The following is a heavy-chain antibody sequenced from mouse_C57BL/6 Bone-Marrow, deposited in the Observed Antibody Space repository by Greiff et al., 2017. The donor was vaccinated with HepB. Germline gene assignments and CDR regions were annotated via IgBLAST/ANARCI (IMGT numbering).Heavy chain of an antibody. CDR3: VRHYDYDGGYYFDY. CDR1: GFSFNTYA. Sequence: EVKLVESGGGLVQPKGSLKLSCAASGFSFNTYAMNWVRQAPGKGLEWVARIRSKSNNYATYYADSVKDRFTISRDDSESMLYLQMNNLKTEDTAMYYCVRHYDYDGGYYFDYWGQGTTLTVSS. D-gene: IGHD2-4*01. V-gene: IGHV10-1*01. J-gene: IGHJ2*01. CDR2: IRSKSNNYAT.